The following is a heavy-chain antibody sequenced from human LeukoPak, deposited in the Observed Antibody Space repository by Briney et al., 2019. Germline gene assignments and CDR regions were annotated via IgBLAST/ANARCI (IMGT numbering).Heavy chain of an antibody. CDR2: ISSSSSTT. V-gene: IGHV3-48*02. CDR1: GFTFSGYA. CDR3: ARVGSSGWYIGVGY. J-gene: IGHJ4*02. D-gene: IGHD6-13*01. Sequence: QPGGSLRLSCAASGFTFSGYAMNWVRQAPGKGLEWVSYISSSSSTTYYADSVKGRFTISRDNAKNSVYLQMNSLRDEDTAVYYCARVGSSGWYIGVGYWGQGTLVTVSS.